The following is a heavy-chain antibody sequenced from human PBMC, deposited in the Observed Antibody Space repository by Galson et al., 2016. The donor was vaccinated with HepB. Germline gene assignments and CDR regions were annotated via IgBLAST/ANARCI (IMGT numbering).Heavy chain of an antibody. V-gene: IGHV4-34*01. CDR3: ARASSGSDY. Sequence: ETLSLTCAVYGGSLSGYYWSWIRQSPGKGLGWIGEIYHTGTTNYNPSLKSRVTISIDTSKNQLSLKLSSVTAADTAVYYCARASSGSDYWGQGTLVTVSS. J-gene: IGHJ4*02. CDR1: GGSLSGYY. CDR2: IYHTGTT. D-gene: IGHD5-12*01.